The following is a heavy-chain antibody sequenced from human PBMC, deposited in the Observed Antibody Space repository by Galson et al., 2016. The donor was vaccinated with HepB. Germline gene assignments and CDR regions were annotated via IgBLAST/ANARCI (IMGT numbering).Heavy chain of an antibody. CDR3: ARGSSSRSLYYYYGMDV. CDR2: INSDGSST. CDR1: GFTFSSYW. Sequence: SLRLSCAASGFTFSSYWMHWVRQAPGKGLAWVSRINSDGSSTSYADSVKGRFTISRDNAKNTLYLQMNSLRAEDTAVYYCARGSSSRSLYYYYGMDVWGQGTTVTV. D-gene: IGHD6-13*01. J-gene: IGHJ6*02. V-gene: IGHV3-74*01.